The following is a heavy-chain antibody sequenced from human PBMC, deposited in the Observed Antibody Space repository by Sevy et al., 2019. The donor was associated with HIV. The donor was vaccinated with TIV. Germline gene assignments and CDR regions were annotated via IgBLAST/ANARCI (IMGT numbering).Heavy chain of an antibody. V-gene: IGHV1-2*06. CDR3: ARALWGGELRYWFDP. Sequence: ASVKVSCKASGYTFTGYYMHWVRQAPGQGLEWMGRINPNSGDTNYAQKFQGRVTMTRDTSISTAYMELSRLRSDDTAVYYCARALWGGELRYWFDPWGQGTLVTVSS. J-gene: IGHJ5*02. CDR2: INPNSGDT. D-gene: IGHD1-7*01. CDR1: GYTFTGYY.